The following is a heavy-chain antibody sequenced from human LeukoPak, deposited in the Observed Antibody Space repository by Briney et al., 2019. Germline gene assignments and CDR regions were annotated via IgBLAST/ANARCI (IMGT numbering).Heavy chain of an antibody. Sequence: SETLSPTCSVSGVSIRGYYWTWVRQPPGKGLEWIGHIYTTGSTDYNASLKSRVTISMDTSKNQFSLEVSSVTAADTAVYYCARRVLDWSSVFYSYMDVWGKGTTVTVSS. CDR3: ARRVLDWSSVFYSYMDV. CDR2: IYTTGST. V-gene: IGHV4-4*09. CDR1: GVSIRGYY. D-gene: IGHD3-9*01. J-gene: IGHJ6*03.